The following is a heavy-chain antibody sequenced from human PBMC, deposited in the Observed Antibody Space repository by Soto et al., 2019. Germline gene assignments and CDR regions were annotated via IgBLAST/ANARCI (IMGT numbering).Heavy chain of an antibody. CDR1: GFTFDDYA. CDR3: AKGLYSSSWYWPAQH. V-gene: IGHV3-9*01. Sequence: EVQLVESGGGLVQPGRSLRLSCAASGFTFDDYAMHWVRQAPGKGLEWVSGISWNSGSIGYADSMKGQFTISRDNAKNSLDLPMNSLSAEDTALYYCAKGLYSSSWYWPAQHWGQGTLVTVSS. CDR2: ISWNSGSI. D-gene: IGHD6-13*01. J-gene: IGHJ1*01.